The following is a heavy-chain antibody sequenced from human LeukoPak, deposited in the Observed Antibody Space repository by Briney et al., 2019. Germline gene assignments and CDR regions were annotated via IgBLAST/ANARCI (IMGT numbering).Heavy chain of an antibody. CDR2: IYTSGST. Sequence: PSETLSLTCTVSGGSISSYSWIWIRQPAGKGLEWIGRIYTSGSTNYNPSLKSRVTMSVDTSKNQFSLKLSSVTAADTAVYYCARDEGDYLDYNWFDPWGQGTLVTVSS. CDR3: ARDEGDYLDYNWFDP. CDR1: GGSISSYS. J-gene: IGHJ5*02. D-gene: IGHD4-17*01. V-gene: IGHV4-4*07.